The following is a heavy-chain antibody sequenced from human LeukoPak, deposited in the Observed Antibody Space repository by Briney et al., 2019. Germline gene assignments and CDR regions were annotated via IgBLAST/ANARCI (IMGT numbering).Heavy chain of an antibody. CDR3: ARAGAAAGTPFDY. J-gene: IGHJ4*02. Sequence: ASVTVSCKASGYTFSSYGISWVRQAPGQGLEWMGWITSYNGNTEYAQQLQGRVTMTTDTSTGTAYMELRSLRSDDTAVYYCARAGAAAGTPFDYWGQGTLVTVSS. CDR2: ITSYNGNT. D-gene: IGHD6-13*01. CDR1: GYTFSSYG. V-gene: IGHV1-18*01.